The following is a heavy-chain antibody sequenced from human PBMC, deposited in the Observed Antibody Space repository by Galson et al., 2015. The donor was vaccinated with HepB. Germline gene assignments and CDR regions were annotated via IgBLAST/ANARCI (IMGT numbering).Heavy chain of an antibody. CDR3: VRGGAYGDENY. D-gene: IGHD4-17*01. CDR2: IYRGGNT. V-gene: IGHV3-66*01. J-gene: IGHJ4*02. CDR1: GFTVNNNY. Sequence: SLRLSCAASGFTVNNNYMNWVRQAPGKGLEWLSTIYRGGNTFYADSVKGRFTISRDNSKNTLYLQMNGLRAEDTAVYHCVRGGAYGDENYWGPGSLVTVSS.